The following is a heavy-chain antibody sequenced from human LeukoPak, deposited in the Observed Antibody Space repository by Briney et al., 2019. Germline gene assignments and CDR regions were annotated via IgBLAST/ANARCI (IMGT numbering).Heavy chain of an antibody. J-gene: IGHJ4*02. Sequence: ASVTVSCKASGYIFTSYSLTWVRQVPGQGLEWLGWISAYSGNTKYVQKLQDRLSMTADTSTSTAYMELRSLRSDDTAMYYCARRIHCARDCSFDYWGQGTLVTVSS. D-gene: IGHD2-21*02. CDR1: GYIFTSYS. V-gene: IGHV1-18*01. CDR2: ISAYSGNT. CDR3: ARRIHCARDCSFDY.